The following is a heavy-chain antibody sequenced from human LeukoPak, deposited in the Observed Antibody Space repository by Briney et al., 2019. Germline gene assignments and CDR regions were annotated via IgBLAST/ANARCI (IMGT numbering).Heavy chain of an antibody. CDR1: GFTFSSYE. D-gene: IGHD3-10*01. J-gene: IGHJ4*02. CDR2: ISSSGSTI. V-gene: IGHV3-48*03. Sequence: GGSLRLSCAASGFTFSSYEMNWVRQAPGKGLEWVSYISSSGSTIYYADSVKGRFTISRDNAKNSLYLQMSSLRAEDTAVYYCARDRYGSGIYFDYWGQGTLVTVSS. CDR3: ARDRYGSGIYFDY.